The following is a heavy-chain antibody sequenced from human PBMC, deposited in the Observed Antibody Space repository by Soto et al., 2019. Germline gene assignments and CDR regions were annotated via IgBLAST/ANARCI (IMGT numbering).Heavy chain of an antibody. Sequence: SETLSLTCTVSGGSISPYYWSWIRQPPGKGLEWIGYVYYSGNTNYNPSLESRVTISVDTSRNRFSLNLTSATAADTAVYYCARKGAAASYAHYYMDVWGRGTAVTVS. J-gene: IGHJ6*03. D-gene: IGHD6-13*01. CDR2: VYYSGNT. CDR3: ARKGAAASYAHYYMDV. CDR1: GGSISPYY. V-gene: IGHV4-59*01.